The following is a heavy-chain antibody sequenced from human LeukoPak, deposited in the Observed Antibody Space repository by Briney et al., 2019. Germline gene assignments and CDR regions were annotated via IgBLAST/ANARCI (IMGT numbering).Heavy chain of an antibody. V-gene: IGHV3-33*08. J-gene: IGHJ3*01. CDR3: ARGGLRHFDRSPFEV. CDR1: GFTVSSSY. CDR2: VWDDGSNK. D-gene: IGHD3-9*01. Sequence: GGSLRLSCAASGFTVSSSYMSWVRQAPGKGLEWVAVVWDDGSNKHYADSVKGRFAISRDNSKNTLFLQMNSLRAEDTAVYYCARGGLRHFDRSPFEVWGQGTMVTVSS.